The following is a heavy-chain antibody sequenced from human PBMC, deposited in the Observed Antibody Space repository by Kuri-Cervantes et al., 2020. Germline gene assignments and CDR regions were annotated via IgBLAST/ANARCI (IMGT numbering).Heavy chain of an antibody. CDR1: GFIFSSYA. CDR2: ISGSGGST. V-gene: IGHV3-23*01. Sequence: GESLKISWAASGFIFSSYAMSWVRQAPGKGLEWVSDISGSGGSTYYADSVKGRFTISRDNSKNTLYLQMNSLRAEDTAVYYCAKDLDYGDQNFDYWGQGTLVTVSS. D-gene: IGHD4-17*01. CDR3: AKDLDYGDQNFDY. J-gene: IGHJ4*02.